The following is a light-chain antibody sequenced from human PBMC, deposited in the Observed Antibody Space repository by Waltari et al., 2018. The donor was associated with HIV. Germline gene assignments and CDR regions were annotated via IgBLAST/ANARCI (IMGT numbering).Light chain of an antibody. Sequence: QSVLTQPPSASGPHGQRISISCFGSSSNIGRNYVYWYQQLPGTAPNLLIYRNNQRPSGVPDRFSGSKSGTSASLAISGLRSEDEADYYCATWDDSLRGVVFGGGAKLTVL. J-gene: IGLJ2*01. CDR3: ATWDDSLRGVV. CDR2: RNN. CDR1: SSNIGRNY. V-gene: IGLV1-47*01.